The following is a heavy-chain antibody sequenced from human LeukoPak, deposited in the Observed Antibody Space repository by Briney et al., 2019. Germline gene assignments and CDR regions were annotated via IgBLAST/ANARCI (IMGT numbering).Heavy chain of an antibody. CDR1: GFSFSSYG. V-gene: IGHV3-30*03. CDR2: ISYDGRNK. Sequence: GGSLRLSCAASGFSFSSYGMHWVRQAPGKGLEWVAVISYDGRNKYYADTVKGRFTISRDTSKNTLYLQMNSLRAEDTAVYYCASEDGHNPNLGFDYWGQGTLVTVSS. CDR3: ASEDGHNPNLGFDY. D-gene: IGHD5-24*01. J-gene: IGHJ4*02.